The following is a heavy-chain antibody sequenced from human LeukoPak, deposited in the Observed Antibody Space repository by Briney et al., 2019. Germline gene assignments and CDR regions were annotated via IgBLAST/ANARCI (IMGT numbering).Heavy chain of an antibody. CDR3: ARGTNWANWFDP. CDR2: ISYSGNT. CDR1: GGSISTYY. Sequence: PSETLSLTCTISGGSISTYYWSWIRQPPGKRLEWIGYISYSGNTNYNPSLQSRVTISLDTSKIQFSLNVTSVTAADTAVYYCARGTNWANWFDPWGQGTLVTVSS. J-gene: IGHJ5*02. V-gene: IGHV4-59*01. D-gene: IGHD7-27*01.